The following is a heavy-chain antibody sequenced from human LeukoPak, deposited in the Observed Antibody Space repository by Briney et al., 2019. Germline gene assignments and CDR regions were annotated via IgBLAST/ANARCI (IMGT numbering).Heavy chain of an antibody. CDR1: GYTFTGYY. D-gene: IGHD2-21*01. CDR2: INPNSGGT. Sequence: GASVKVSCKASGYTFTGYYMHWVRLAPGQGLEWMGWINPNSGGTNYAQKFQGRVTMTRDTSISTAYMELSRLRSDDTAVYYCARDPGVFPYYYYYYMDVWGKGTTVTVSS. J-gene: IGHJ6*03. V-gene: IGHV1-2*02. CDR3: ARDPGVFPYYYYYYMDV.